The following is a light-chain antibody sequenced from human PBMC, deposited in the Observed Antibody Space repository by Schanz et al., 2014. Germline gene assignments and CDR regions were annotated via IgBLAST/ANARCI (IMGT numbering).Light chain of an antibody. CDR3: CSYAGSSTWV. CDR1: SSDVGTYNY. Sequence: QSALTQPASVSGSPGQSITISCTGTSSDVGTYNYVSWYQHHPGKAPKLRIYDVSDRPSGVSNRFSGSKSGNTASLTSSGLQTEDEADYYCCSYAGSSTWVFGGGTKLTVL. J-gene: IGLJ3*02. CDR2: DVS. V-gene: IGLV2-14*03.